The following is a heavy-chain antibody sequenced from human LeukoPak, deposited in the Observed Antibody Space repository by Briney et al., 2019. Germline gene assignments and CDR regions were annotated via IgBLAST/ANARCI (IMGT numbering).Heavy chain of an antibody. CDR3: ARVRLLMAAAAGLFDP. Sequence: SETLSLTCTVSGGSISSYYWSWIRQPPGKGLEWIGEINHSGSTNYNPSLKSRVTISVDTSKNQFSLKLSSVTAADTAVYYCARVRLLMAAAAGLFDPWGQGTLVTVSS. CDR2: INHSGST. V-gene: IGHV4-34*01. CDR1: GGSISSYY. D-gene: IGHD6-13*01. J-gene: IGHJ5*02.